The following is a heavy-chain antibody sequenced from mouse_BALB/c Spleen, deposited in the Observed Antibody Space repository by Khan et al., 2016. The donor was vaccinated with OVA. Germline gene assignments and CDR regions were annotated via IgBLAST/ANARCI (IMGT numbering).Heavy chain of an antibody. CDR2: ISYDGSN. J-gene: IGHJ3*01. D-gene: IGHD2-13*01. CDR1: GYSITSGYY. V-gene: IGHV3-6*02. Sequence: VQLQQSGPGLVKPSQSLSFTCFVTGYSITSGYYWNWIRQFPGNKLERMGYISYDGSNNYTQSLKNRISITRDTSKNQFFLKLNSVTTEDTATYYCANGDGDYAWFASWGQGTLVTVSA. CDR3: ANGDGDYAWFAS.